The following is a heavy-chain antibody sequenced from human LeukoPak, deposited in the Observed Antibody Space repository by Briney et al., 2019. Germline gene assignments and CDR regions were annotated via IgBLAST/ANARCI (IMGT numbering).Heavy chain of an antibody. CDR3: ARHSPVATEAFDI. D-gene: IGHD2-2*01. V-gene: IGHV4-39*01. CDR1: GGSMSSSTYY. J-gene: IGHJ3*02. CDR2: LYYSGST. Sequence: SETLSLTCTVSGGSMSSSTYYWGRIRQPPRKGLEWIGSLYYSGSTYDNPSLKSRVTISVDTSKNQLSLKLSSVTAADTAIYCCARHSPVATEAFDIWGQGTMATVSS.